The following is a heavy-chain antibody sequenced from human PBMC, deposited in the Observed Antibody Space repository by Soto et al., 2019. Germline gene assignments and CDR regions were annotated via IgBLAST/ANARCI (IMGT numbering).Heavy chain of an antibody. Sequence: SETLSLTCTVSGGSISSDSYYWGWIRQSPEKGLEWIASISYSGSTYYNPSLKSRVTISVDTSKNQFSLKLTSVTAADTAVYYCARDKITGLFDYWGQGTLVTVSS. CDR3: ARDKITGLFDY. J-gene: IGHJ4*02. V-gene: IGHV4-39*07. CDR2: ISYSGST. CDR1: GGSISSDSYY. D-gene: IGHD2-8*02.